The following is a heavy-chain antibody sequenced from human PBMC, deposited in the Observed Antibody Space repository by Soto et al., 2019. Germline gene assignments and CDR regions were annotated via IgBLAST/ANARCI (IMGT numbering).Heavy chain of an antibody. D-gene: IGHD1-26*01. CDR3: ARLSWDTYYYYGMDV. CDR2: IHHSGTT. J-gene: IGHJ6*02. Sequence: SETLSLTCTVSGGSISSGDYYWSWVRQPPGKGLEWIAYIHHSGTTNYKPSLKSRVTKSVDTSKNQISLKLNYMTAADTAVYYCARLSWDTYYYYGMDVWGQGTTVTVS. CDR1: GGSISSGDYY. V-gene: IGHV4-61*08.